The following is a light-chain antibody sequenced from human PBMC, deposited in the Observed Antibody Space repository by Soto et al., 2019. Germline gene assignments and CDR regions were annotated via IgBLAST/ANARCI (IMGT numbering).Light chain of an antibody. CDR1: SSNIGKSY. J-gene: IGLJ3*02. Sequence: QSVLTQPPSVSAAPGQKVTISCSGSSSNIGKSYVSWYHQLPGTAPKLLIFDNDKRPSGIADRFSGSKSGTSATLGITGLQTGDEAEYYCGTWDSSLNAWVFGGGTKLTVL. V-gene: IGLV1-51*01. CDR3: GTWDSSLNAWV. CDR2: DND.